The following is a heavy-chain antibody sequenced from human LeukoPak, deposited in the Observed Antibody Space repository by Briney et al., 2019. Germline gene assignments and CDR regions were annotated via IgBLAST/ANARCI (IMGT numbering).Heavy chain of an antibody. CDR3: AATPWGYCSGGSCYIVY. J-gene: IGHJ4*02. V-gene: IGHV4-39*01. CDR2: IYYSGST. CDR1: GGSISSSSYY. Sequence: PSETLSLTCTVSGGSISSSSYYWGWIRQPPGKGLEWIGSIYYSGSTNYNPSLKSRVTISVDTSKNQFSLKLSSVTAADTAVYYCAATPWGYCSGGSCYIVYWGQGTLVTVSS. D-gene: IGHD2-15*01.